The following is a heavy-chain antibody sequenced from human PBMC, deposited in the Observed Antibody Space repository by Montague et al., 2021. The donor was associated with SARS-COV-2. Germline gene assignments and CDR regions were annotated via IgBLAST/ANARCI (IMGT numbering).Heavy chain of an antibody. Sequence: SLRLSCAASGFTFSSYPMHWVRQAPGKGLDWVAVISYDGKVKVYADSVEGRFTISRDDSKNTLYLQMNSLKTEDTAVYYCARDMIRGAPDYWYYWGQGTLVTVSS. V-gene: IGHV3-30*04. CDR3: ARDMIRGAPDYWYY. D-gene: IGHD3-10*01. J-gene: IGHJ4*02. CDR1: GFTFSSYP. CDR2: ISYDGKVK.